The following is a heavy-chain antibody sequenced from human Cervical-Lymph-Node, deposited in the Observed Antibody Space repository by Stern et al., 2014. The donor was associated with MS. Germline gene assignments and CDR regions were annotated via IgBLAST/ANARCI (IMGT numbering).Heavy chain of an antibody. CDR3: ARVSNTAMGAKYYGMDV. CDR2: IYYSGST. CDR1: GGSISSGDYY. J-gene: IGHJ6*02. Sequence: DQLVESGPGLVKPSQTLSLTCTVSGGSISSGDYYWSWVRQHPGKGLEWIGYIYYSGSTYYNPSLKSRLIISVDTSKNQFSLKLNSVTAADTAVYYCARVSNTAMGAKYYGMDVWGQGTTVTVSS. D-gene: IGHD5-18*01. V-gene: IGHV4-31*03.